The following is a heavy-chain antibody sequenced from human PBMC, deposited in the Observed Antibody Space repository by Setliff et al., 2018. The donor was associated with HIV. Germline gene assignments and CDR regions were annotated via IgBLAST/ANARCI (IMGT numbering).Heavy chain of an antibody. CDR1: GFSISGGYF. J-gene: IGHJ4*02. D-gene: IGHD2-21*02. CDR3: ATFPTTVTALGSNY. CDR2: IDYSGST. Sequence: SETLSLTCTVFGFSISGGYFWGWIRQPPGKGPEWIGSIDYSGSTYYNSSLRSRLTILVDTSRHQFSLSLRSVTAADTAVYYWATFPTTVTALGSNYWGQGTLVTVSS. V-gene: IGHV4-38-2*02.